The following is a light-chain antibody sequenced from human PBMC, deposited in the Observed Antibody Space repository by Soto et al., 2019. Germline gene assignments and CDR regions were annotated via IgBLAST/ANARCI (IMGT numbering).Light chain of an antibody. CDR2: DAS. Sequence: EIVLTQSPVTLSLSPGQGAALSCRASQSISNYLAWYQQKPGQAPGLLIYDASNRATGTPARFSGSGSGTDFSLTTSSLEPEDFAVYYCQQRSNWPPSITFGQGTRLEIK. CDR3: QQRSNWPPSIT. CDR1: QSISNY. J-gene: IGKJ5*01. V-gene: IGKV3-11*01.